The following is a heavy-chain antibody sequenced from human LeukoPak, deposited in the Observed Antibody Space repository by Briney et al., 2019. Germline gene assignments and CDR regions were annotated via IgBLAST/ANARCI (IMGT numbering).Heavy chain of an antibody. Sequence: EPGGPLRLSCEASGSPFRSYWMHGVRQAPGRGRVWFSRFDSDGSSTSYADSVKGRFTISRDNAKNTLYLQMNSLRVEDTAVYYCAAAYCSSTTCYSPTDTNWGQGTLVTVSS. D-gene: IGHD2-2*01. CDR1: GSPFRSYW. J-gene: IGHJ4*02. CDR3: AAAYCSSTTCYSPTDTN. V-gene: IGHV3-74*01. CDR2: FDSDGSST.